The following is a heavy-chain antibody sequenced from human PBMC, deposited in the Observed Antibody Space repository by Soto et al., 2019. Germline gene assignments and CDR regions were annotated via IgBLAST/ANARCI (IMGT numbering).Heavy chain of an antibody. CDR2: ISGSGGST. CDR3: AKASSGPAAIWRRAFFFGMDV. D-gene: IGHD2-2*01. CDR1: GFTFSSYA. J-gene: IGHJ6*02. V-gene: IGHV3-23*01. Sequence: GGSLRLSCAASGFTFSSYAMSWVRQAPGKGLEWVSAISGSGGSTYYADSVKGRFTISRDNSKNTLYLQMNSLRAEDTAVYYCAKASSGPAAIWRRAFFFGMDVWGQGTTVTVSS.